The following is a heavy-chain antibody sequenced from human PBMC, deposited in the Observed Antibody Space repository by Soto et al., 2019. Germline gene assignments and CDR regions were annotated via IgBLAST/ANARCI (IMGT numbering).Heavy chain of an antibody. CDR1: GFTFSSST. Sequence: ASVKVSCKASGFTFSSSTVQWVRQARGQRLEWIGWIVVGSGNTDYAQKFQERVTITRDMSTSAVYMELSSLRSDDTAVYYCAAVDYDFWSGYYGPWGQGTLVTVSS. CDR3: AAVDYDFWSGYYGP. V-gene: IGHV1-58*01. J-gene: IGHJ5*02. CDR2: IVVGSGNT. D-gene: IGHD3-3*01.